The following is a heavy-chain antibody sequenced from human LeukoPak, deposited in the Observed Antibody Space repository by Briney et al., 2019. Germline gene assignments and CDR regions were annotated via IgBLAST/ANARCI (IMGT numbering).Heavy chain of an antibody. CDR3: ARTLRGYSYGDAFDI. V-gene: IGHV4-34*01. CDR1: GGSFSGYY. Sequence: PSETLSLTCAVYGGSFSGYYWSWIRQPPGKGLEWIGEINHSGNTNYNPSLKSRVTISVDTSKNQFSLKLSSVTAADTAVYYCARTLRGYSYGDAFDIWGQGTMVTVSS. D-gene: IGHD5-18*01. J-gene: IGHJ3*02. CDR2: INHSGNT.